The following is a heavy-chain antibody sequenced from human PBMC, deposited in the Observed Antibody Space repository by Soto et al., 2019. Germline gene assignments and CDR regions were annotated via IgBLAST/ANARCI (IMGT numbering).Heavy chain of an antibody. J-gene: IGHJ4*02. V-gene: IGHV1-3*05. CDR1: GYTFTSYA. CDR3: PSDDRYSLFDY. CDR2: INAGNGNT. Sequence: QVQLVQSGAEEKKPGASVKVSCKASGYTFTSYAMHWVRQAPGQRLEWMGWINAGNGNTKYSQKFQGRVTITKDSSASTAYTELSSLRSEDKAVSYCPSDDRYSLFDYWCQGTLVTVSS. D-gene: IGHD1-1*01.